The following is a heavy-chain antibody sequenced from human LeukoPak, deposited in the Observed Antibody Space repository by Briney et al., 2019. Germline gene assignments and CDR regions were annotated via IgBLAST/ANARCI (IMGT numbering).Heavy chain of an antibody. V-gene: IGHV1-18*01. J-gene: IGHJ4*02. Sequence: GASVKVSCKASGYTFTSHGINWVRQAPGQGLEWMGWISPYNGNTDYAQELQGRVTMTTDTSTNTAYMELRSLRSDDTAVYYCARGRPASGSYYVYWGQGALVTVSS. CDR1: GYTFTSHG. D-gene: IGHD1-26*01. CDR3: ARGRPASGSYYVY. CDR2: ISPYNGNT.